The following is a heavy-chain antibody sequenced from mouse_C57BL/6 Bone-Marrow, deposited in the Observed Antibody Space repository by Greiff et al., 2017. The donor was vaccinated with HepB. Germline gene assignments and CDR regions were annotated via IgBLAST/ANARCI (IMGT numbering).Heavy chain of an antibody. J-gene: IGHJ4*01. CDR2: IDPNSGGT. CDR3: ARDSNYLLYAMDY. D-gene: IGHD2-5*01. CDR1: GYTFTSYW. Sequence: QVQLKQPGAELVKPGASVKLSCKASGYTFTSYWMHWVKQRPGRGLEWIGRIDPNSGGTKYNEKFKSKATLTVDKPSSTAYMQLSSLTSEDSAVYYCARDSNYLLYAMDYWGQGTSVTVSS. V-gene: IGHV1-72*01.